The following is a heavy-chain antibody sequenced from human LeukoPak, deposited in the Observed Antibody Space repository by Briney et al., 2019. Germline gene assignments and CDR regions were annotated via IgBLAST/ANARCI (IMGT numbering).Heavy chain of an antibody. V-gene: IGHV5-51*01. CDR1: GYSFNSYW. J-gene: IGHJ3*02. Sequence: GESLQISFKGSGYSFNSYWIGWVRPMPGKGGEWMGIIYPGDCDNRYSPSFQGQVTISADKSISTAYLQWSSLKASDTAMYYCARRNYDILTGYYSDAFDIWGQGTMVTVSS. CDR3: ARRNYDILTGYYSDAFDI. D-gene: IGHD3-9*01. CDR2: IYPGDCDN.